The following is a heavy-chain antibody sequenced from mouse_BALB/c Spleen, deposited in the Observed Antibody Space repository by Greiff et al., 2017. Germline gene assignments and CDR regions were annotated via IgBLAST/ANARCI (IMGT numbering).Heavy chain of an antibody. V-gene: IGHV5-9-4*01. CDR1: GFTFSSYA. Sequence: EGKLVESGGGLVKPGGSLNLSCAASGFTFSSYAMSWVRQSPEKRLEWVAEISSGGSYTYYPDTVTGRFTISRDNAKNTLYLEMSSLRSEDTAMYYCASMDYWGQGTSVTVSS. CDR2: ISSGGSYT. CDR3: ASMDY. J-gene: IGHJ4*01.